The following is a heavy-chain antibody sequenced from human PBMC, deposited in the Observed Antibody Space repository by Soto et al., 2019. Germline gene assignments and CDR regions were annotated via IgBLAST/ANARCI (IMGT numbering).Heavy chain of an antibody. CDR3: ARVTDLKEWLPEY. D-gene: IGHD6-19*01. CDR2: IYHSGST. CDR1: WGSFGGYA. Sequence: SATLSLTCAVYWGSFGGYAWSWILQPPGKGLEWIGSIYHSGSTDYNPWIKSRVTISVDTCKNQFSLKLSSVTAADTAVYHSARVTDLKEWLPEYWGQGTVVNGPS. J-gene: IGHJ4*02. V-gene: IGHV4-34*01.